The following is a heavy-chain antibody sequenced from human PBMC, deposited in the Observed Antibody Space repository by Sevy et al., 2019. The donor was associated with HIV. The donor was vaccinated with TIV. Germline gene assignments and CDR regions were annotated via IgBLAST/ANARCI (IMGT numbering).Heavy chain of an antibody. D-gene: IGHD3-22*01. CDR2: ISYGGSNK. J-gene: IGHJ4*02. Sequence: GGSLRLSCAASGFTFSSYAMHWVRQAPGKGLEWVAVISYGGSNKYYADSVKGRFTISRDNSKNTLYLQMNSLGAEDTAVYYCARGLYDSSGYYYGSFDYWGQGTLVTVSS. CDR1: GFTFSSYA. CDR3: ARGLYDSSGYYYGSFDY. V-gene: IGHV3-30*04.